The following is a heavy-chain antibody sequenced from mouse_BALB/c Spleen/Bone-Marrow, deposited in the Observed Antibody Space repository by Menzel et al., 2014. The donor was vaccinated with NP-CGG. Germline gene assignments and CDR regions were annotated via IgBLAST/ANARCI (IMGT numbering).Heavy chain of an antibody. Sequence: EVKLMESGPELVMPGASVKISCKTSGYTFTEYTMHWVKQSHGKSLEWIGGINPNNGGTSYNQKFKGKATLTVDKSSSTAYMELRSLTSEDSAVYYCARKEYGYDRYFDVWGAGTTVTVSS. CDR1: GYTFTEYT. D-gene: IGHD2-2*01. J-gene: IGHJ1*01. CDR3: ARKEYGYDRYFDV. V-gene: IGHV1-18*01. CDR2: INPNNGGT.